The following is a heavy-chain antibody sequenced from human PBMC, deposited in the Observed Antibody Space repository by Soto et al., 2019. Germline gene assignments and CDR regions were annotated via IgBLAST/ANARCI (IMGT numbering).Heavy chain of an antibody. J-gene: IGHJ3*02. Sequence: QVQLQQWGAGLLKPSETLSLTCAVYGGFVSSGSYYWSWIRQPTGKGLEWIGEMSHSGGTHFNPSLRSRGTISVDTSKNQFSLKMSSVTAADTALYYCARVERGTATTVVDAFDIWGPGTMVTVSS. CDR3: ARVERGTATTVVDAFDI. CDR2: MSHSGGT. D-gene: IGHD1-1*01. CDR1: GGFVSSGSYY. V-gene: IGHV4-34*01.